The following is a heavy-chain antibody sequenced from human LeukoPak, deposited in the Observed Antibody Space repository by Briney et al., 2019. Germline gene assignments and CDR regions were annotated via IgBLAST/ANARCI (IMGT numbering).Heavy chain of an antibody. D-gene: IGHD2-2*02. J-gene: IGHJ5*02. CDR1: GGSFSGYY. CDR3: ARAPPSIVAVPAAIRRLNWFDP. V-gene: IGHV4-34*01. Sequence: SETLSLTCAVYGGSFSGYYWSWIRQPPGKGLEWIGEIKHSGSTNYNPSLKSRVTISVDTSKNQFSLKLSSVTAADTAVYYCARAPPSIVAVPAAIRRLNWFDPWGQGTLVTVSS. CDR2: IKHSGST.